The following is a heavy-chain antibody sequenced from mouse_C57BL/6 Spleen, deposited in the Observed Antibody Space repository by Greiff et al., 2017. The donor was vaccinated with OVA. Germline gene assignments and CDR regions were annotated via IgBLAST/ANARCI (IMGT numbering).Heavy chain of an antibody. CDR3: ARHEEECYYYYSAMDY. CDR2: FYPGSGSI. CDR1: GYTFTEYT. Sequence: VKLLESGAELVKPGASVKLSCKASGYTFTEYTIHWVKQRSGQGLEWIGWFYPGSGSIKYNEKFKDKATLTADKSSSTVYIVLSRLTSEDSAVYFCARHEEECYYYYSAMDYWGQGTSVTVSS. J-gene: IGHJ4*01. D-gene: IGHD2-3*01. V-gene: IGHV1-62-2*01.